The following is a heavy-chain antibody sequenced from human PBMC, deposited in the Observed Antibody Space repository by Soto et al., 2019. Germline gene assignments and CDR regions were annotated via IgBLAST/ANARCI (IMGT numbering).Heavy chain of an antibody. J-gene: IGHJ4*02. D-gene: IGHD1-26*01. V-gene: IGHV1-2*02. CDR3: AREAVGATTSFDY. CDR1: GYTFTSYG. CDR2: INPNSGGT. Sequence: ASVKVSCKASGYTFTSYGISWVRQAPGQGLEWMGWINPNSGGTNYAQKFQGRVTMTRDTSISTAYMELSRLRSDDTAVYYCAREAVGATTSFDYWGQGTLVTVSS.